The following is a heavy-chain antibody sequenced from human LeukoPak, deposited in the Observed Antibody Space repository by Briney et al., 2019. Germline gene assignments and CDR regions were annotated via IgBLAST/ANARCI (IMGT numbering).Heavy chain of an antibody. V-gene: IGHV4-34*01. Sequence: SETLSLTCAVYGGSFSGYYWSWIRQPPGKGLEWIGEINHGGSTNYNPSLKSRVTISVDTSKNQFSLKLSSVTAADTAVYYCARVTPYRYSGSYSTNWYFDLWGRGTLVTVSS. CDR3: ARVTPYRYSGSYSTNWYFDL. CDR2: INHGGST. J-gene: IGHJ2*01. D-gene: IGHD1-26*01. CDR1: GGSFSGYY.